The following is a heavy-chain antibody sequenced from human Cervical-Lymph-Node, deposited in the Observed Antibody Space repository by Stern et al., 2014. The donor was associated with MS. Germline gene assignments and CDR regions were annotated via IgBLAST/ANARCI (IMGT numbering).Heavy chain of an antibody. CDR1: GGTFNSYT. CDR3: ASTYGSSDY. J-gene: IGHJ4*02. D-gene: IGHD4-17*01. CDR2: IIPTVDIP. V-gene: IGHV1-69*02. Sequence: VQLVQSGAEVKKPGSSVKVSCEASGGTFNSYTINWVRQAPGQGLEWMGRIIPTVDIPKYAQKFEGKVPITADKSTSTAYMELSSLSFEDTAVYYCASTYGSSDYWGQGTRVTVSS.